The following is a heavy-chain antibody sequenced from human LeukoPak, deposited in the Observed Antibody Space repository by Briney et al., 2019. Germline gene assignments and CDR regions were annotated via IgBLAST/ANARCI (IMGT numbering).Heavy chain of an antibody. D-gene: IGHD1-26*01. J-gene: IGHJ4*02. CDR2: IWYDGSNK. CDR3: ARGVGATSSSL. CDR1: GFIFSSYG. Sequence: GGSLRLSCAASGFIFSSYGMHWVRQAPGKGLEWVAVIWYDGSNKYYADSVKGRFTISRDNSKNTLYLQMNSLRAEDTAVYYCARGVGATSSSLWGQGTLVTVSS. V-gene: IGHV3-33*01.